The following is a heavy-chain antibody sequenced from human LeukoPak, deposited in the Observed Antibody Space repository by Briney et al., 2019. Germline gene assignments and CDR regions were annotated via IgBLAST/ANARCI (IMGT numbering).Heavy chain of an antibody. CDR3: ARDFGGPQYYYDSSGYPSY. V-gene: IGHV1-2*02. CDR2: INPNSGGT. J-gene: IGHJ4*02. D-gene: IGHD3-22*01. CDR1: GYTFTGYY. Sequence: ASVKVSCKASGYTFTGYYMHWVRQAPGQGLEWMGWINPNSGGTNYAPKFQGRVTMTRDTSISTAYMELSRLRSDDTAVYYCARDFGGPQYYYDSSGYPSYWGQGTLVTVSS.